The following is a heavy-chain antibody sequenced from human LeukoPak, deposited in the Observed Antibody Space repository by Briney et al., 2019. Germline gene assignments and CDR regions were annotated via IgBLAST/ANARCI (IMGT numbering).Heavy chain of an antibody. CDR3: ARDRAWNYFDY. CDR1: GFNFANHA. Sequence: GGSLRLSCAASGFNFANHAMSWVRQTAGKGLEWVSAISGGGDITYYADSVKGRFTISRDNSKNTLYLQMDSLRAEDTAVYYCARDRAWNYFDYWGQGTLVTVSS. J-gene: IGHJ4*02. CDR2: ISGGGDIT. D-gene: IGHD3-3*01. V-gene: IGHV3-23*01.